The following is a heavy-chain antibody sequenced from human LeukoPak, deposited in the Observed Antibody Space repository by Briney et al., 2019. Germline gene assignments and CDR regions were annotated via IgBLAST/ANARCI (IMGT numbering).Heavy chain of an antibody. V-gene: IGHV1-3*01. D-gene: IGHD3-3*01. J-gene: IGHJ4*02. CDR2: INAGNGNT. Sequence: GASVKVSCKASGYTFTSYAMHWVRQAPGQRLEWMGWINAGNGNTKYSQKFQGRVTMTRDTSISTAYMELSRLRSDDTAVYYCARDQSNDFWSGYYTPLFDYWGQGTLVTVSS. CDR3: ARDQSNDFWSGYYTPLFDY. CDR1: GYTFTSYA.